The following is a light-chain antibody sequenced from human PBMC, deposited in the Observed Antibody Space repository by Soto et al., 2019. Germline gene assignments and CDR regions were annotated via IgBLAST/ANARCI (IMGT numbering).Light chain of an antibody. V-gene: IGKV3-20*01. CDR1: QSVSSRS. CDR3: QQYGTSPRT. CDR2: DAS. J-gene: IGKJ1*01. Sequence: PGERATLSCRASQSVSSRSLAWYQQKPGQAPRLVIYDASSRATGIPDRFSGSGSGTDFTLTISRLEAEDFAVYYCQQYGTSPRTFGQGTKVEIK.